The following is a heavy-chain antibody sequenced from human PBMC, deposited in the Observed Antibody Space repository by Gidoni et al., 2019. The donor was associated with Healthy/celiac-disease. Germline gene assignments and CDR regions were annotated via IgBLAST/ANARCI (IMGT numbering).Heavy chain of an antibody. D-gene: IGHD3-10*01. V-gene: IGHV4-59*01. CDR2: IYYSGST. CDR1: GGSISSYY. CDR3: ARDESYYGSGSSRRDAFDI. Sequence: QVQLQESGPGLVKPSETLSLTCTVSGGSISSYYGSWIRQPPGKGLEWIGYIYYSGSTNYNPYLKSLVTISVDTSKNQFSLKLSSVTAADTAVYYCARDESYYGSGSSRRDAFDIWGQGTMVTVSS. J-gene: IGHJ3*02.